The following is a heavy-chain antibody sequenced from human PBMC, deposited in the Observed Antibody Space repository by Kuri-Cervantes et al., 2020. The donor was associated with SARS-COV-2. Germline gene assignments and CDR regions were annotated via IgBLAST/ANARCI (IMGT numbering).Heavy chain of an antibody. CDR1: GFTFSSYS. CDR3: ARDGGGYYDSSGYYGQLGFDY. CDR2: ISSSSSAI. Sequence: LSLTCAASGFTFSSYSMNWVRQAPGKGLEWVSYISSSSSAIYYADSVKGRFTISRDNAKSSLYLQMNSLRDEDTAVYYCARDGGGYYDSSGYYGQLGFDYWGQGTLVTVSS. V-gene: IGHV3-48*02. D-gene: IGHD3-22*01. J-gene: IGHJ4*02.